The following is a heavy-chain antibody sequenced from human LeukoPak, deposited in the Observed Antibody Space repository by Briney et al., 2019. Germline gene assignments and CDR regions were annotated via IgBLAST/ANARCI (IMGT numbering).Heavy chain of an antibody. CDR1: GFTFSSYS. J-gene: IGHJ4*02. V-gene: IGHV3-21*01. D-gene: IGHD3-9*01. CDR2: ISSSSSYI. Sequence: GGSLRLSCAASGFTFSSYSMNWVRQAPGKGLEWVSSISSSSSYIYYADSVKGRFTISRDNAKNSLYLQMNSLRAEDTAVYYCARDYDILIGYSYHFDYWGQGTLVTVSS. CDR3: ARDYDILIGYSYHFDY.